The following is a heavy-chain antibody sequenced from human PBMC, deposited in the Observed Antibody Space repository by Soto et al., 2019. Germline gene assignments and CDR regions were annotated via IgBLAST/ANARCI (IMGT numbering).Heavy chain of an antibody. V-gene: IGHV3-23*01. Sequence: GGSLRLSCAASGFTFSSYAMSWVRQAPGKGLEWVSAISGSGGSTYYADSVKGRFTISRDNSKNTLYLQMNSLRAEDRAVYYCAKDSRPRAYYYGSDYFDYWGQGTLVTVSS. CDR3: AKDSRPRAYYYGSDYFDY. CDR2: ISGSGGST. J-gene: IGHJ4*02. D-gene: IGHD3-10*01. CDR1: GFTFSSYA.